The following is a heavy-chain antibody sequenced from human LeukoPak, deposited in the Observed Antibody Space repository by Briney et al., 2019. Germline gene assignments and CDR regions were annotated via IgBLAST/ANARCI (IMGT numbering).Heavy chain of an antibody. Sequence: PSETLSLTCTVSGGSLSSGCYYWSWIRQHPGKGLEWIGYIYYSGSTYYNPSLKSRVTISVDTSKNQFSLKLSSVTAADTAVYYCAREHYSSSWYSHWGQGTLVTVSS. CDR2: IYYSGST. CDR1: GGSLSSGCYY. V-gene: IGHV4-31*03. CDR3: AREHYSSSWYSH. D-gene: IGHD6-13*01. J-gene: IGHJ4*02.